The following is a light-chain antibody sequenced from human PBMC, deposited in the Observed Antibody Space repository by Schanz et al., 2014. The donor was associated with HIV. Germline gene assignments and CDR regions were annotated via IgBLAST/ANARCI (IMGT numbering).Light chain of an antibody. J-gene: IGLJ2*01. CDR1: SSDVGSYNL. Sequence: QSALTQPASVSGSPGQSITISCTGTSSDVGSYNLLSWYQQPPGKAPKLMIYEVSKRPSGVSNRFSGSKSGNTASLTFSGLQAEDEADYYCCSYAGTSTFVVFGGGTKLTVL. V-gene: IGLV2-23*02. CDR2: EVS. CDR3: CSYAGTSTFVV.